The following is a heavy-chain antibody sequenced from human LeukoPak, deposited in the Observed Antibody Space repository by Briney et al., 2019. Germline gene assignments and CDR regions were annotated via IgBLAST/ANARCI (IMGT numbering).Heavy chain of an antibody. J-gene: IGHJ4*02. V-gene: IGHV1-2*02. D-gene: IGHD2-2*01. CDR3: AREGYCSGTSCYDLDY. CDR1: GYTFTGYY. Sequence: ASVKVSCKASGYTFTGYYMHWVRQAPGQGLEWMGWINPNSGGTNYAQKFQGRVTMTRDTSISTAYMELSRLRSDDTAVYYCAREGYCSGTSCYDLDYWGQGTLVTVSS. CDR2: INPNSGGT.